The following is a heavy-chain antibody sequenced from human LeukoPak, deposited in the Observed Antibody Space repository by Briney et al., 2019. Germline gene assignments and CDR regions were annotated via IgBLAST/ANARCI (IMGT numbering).Heavy chain of an antibody. CDR3: ARRGISVAGPFDP. CDR1: GGSFSSYY. Sequence: SETLSLTCTASGGSFSSYYWSWVRQPPGKGLEWIGYIYYSGSTNYNPSLKSRVTISVDTSKNQFSLKLSSVTAADTAVYYCARRGISVAGPFDPWGQGTLVTVSS. D-gene: IGHD6-19*01. V-gene: IGHV4-59*08. J-gene: IGHJ5*02. CDR2: IYYSGST.